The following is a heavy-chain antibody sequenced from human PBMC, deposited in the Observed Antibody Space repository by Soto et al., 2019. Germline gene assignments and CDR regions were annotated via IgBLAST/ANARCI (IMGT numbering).Heavy chain of an antibody. CDR3: ARRYSGSYYYYYGMDV. CDR2: IYPGDSDT. J-gene: IGHJ6*02. Sequence: PGESLKISCKGSGYSFTSYWIGWVRQMPGKGLEWMGIIYPGDSDTRYSPSFQGQVTISADKSISTAYLQWSSLKASDTAMYYCARRYSGSYYYYYGMDVWGQGTTVTVSS. V-gene: IGHV5-51*01. D-gene: IGHD1-26*01. CDR1: GYSFTSYW.